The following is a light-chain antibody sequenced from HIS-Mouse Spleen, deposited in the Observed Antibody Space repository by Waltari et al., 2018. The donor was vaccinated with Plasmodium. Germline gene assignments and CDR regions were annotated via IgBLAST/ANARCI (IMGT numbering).Light chain of an antibody. Sequence: SYELTQPPSVSVSPGQTASITCSGDKLGDKYACWYQQKPGQFPVLVIYQDSKRPSGIPGGFSGSNSGNTATLTISGTQAMDEADYYCQAWDSSTVVFGGGTKLTVL. V-gene: IGLV3-1*01. CDR3: QAWDSSTVV. CDR1: KLGDKY. J-gene: IGLJ2*01. CDR2: QDS.